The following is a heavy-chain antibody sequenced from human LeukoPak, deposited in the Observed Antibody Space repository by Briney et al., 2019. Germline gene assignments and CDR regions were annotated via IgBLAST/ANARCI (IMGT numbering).Heavy chain of an antibody. CDR3: AGHHPRNTVDF. Sequence: SETLSLTCTVSGGSISSYYWSWIRQPPGKGLERIAYISDIGSVNYDPSLKSRVTISLDTSKNQFSLKLSSVTAADTAVYYCAGHHPRNTVDFWGQGTLVTVSS. D-gene: IGHD2/OR15-2a*01. J-gene: IGHJ4*02. V-gene: IGHV4-59*08. CDR1: GGSISSYY. CDR2: ISDIGSV.